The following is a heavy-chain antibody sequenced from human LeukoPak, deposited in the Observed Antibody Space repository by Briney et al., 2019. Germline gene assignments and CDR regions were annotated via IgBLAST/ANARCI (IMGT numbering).Heavy chain of an antibody. D-gene: IGHD2-15*01. J-gene: IGHJ5*02. CDR2: INPNSGDS. Sequence: SVKVSCKASGYTFTGNYMHLVRPAPGQGLEWVGWINPNSGDSSYAHKFQGRVKMTRDTSISLAYMELSRLRADDTAVYYCARGGAVGVVGAEKDDWFHLWGQGTLVTVSS. CDR3: ARGGAVGVVGAEKDDWFHL. V-gene: IGHV1-2*02. CDR1: GYTFTGNY.